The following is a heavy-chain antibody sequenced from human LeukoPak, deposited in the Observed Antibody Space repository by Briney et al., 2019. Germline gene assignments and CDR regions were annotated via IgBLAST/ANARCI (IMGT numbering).Heavy chain of an antibody. CDR2: INAGNGNT. CDR3: ARYYDFWSGYYTQYYYYGMDV. D-gene: IGHD3-3*01. V-gene: IGHV1-3*01. J-gene: IGHJ6*02. CDR1: GYTFTSYA. Sequence: ASVKVSCKASGYTFTSYAMHRVRQTPGQRLEWMGWINAGNGNTKYSQKFQGRVTITRDTSASTAYMELSSLRSEDTAVYYCARYYDFWSGYYTQYYYYGMDVWGQGTTVTASS.